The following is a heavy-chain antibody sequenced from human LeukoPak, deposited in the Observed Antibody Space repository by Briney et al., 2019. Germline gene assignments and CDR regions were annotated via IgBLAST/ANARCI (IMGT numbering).Heavy chain of an antibody. V-gene: IGHV5-51*01. Sequence: GESLKISCKASENSFTTSWIGWVRQMPGRGLEWMGIIYPGDSDTRYSPSFQGQVTISADKSISTAYLQWSSLKASDTAMYYCANTRFKNLFDAFDIWGQGTMVTVSP. CDR2: IYPGDSDT. CDR3: ANTRFKNLFDAFDI. CDR1: ENSFTTSW. J-gene: IGHJ3*02. D-gene: IGHD1-14*01.